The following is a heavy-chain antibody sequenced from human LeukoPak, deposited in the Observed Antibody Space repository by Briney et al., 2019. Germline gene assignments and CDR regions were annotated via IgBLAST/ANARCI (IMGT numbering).Heavy chain of an antibody. CDR2: ISGYGNT. D-gene: IGHD1-7*01. CDR1: GYTFTSYG. Sequence: EASVKVSCKASGYTFTSYGISWVRQAPGQGLEWMGWISGYGNTKYTQKSQGRLTITTDTYTNTVNMELRSLRSDDAAVYYCARGGEWNYAFDLWGQGTVVTVSA. CDR3: ARGGEWNYAFDL. V-gene: IGHV1-18*01. J-gene: IGHJ3*01.